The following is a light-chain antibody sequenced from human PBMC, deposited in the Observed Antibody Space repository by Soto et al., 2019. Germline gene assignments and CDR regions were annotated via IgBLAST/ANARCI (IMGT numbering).Light chain of an antibody. CDR1: QSVSSNY. CDR3: QQRSNWPPVT. V-gene: IGKV3-11*01. J-gene: IGKJ4*01. CDR2: DAS. Sequence: EIVMTQSPGTLSLSPGERATLSCRASQSVSSNYLAWYQQKPGQAPRLLIYDASERATGIPARFSGSGSGTDFTLTISSLEPEDFVVYYCQQRSNWPPVTFGGGTKVDIK.